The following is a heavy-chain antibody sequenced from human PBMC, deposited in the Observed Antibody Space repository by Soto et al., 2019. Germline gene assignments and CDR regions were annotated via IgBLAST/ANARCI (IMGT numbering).Heavy chain of an antibody. Sequence: GSLRLACSASGFTFSSYAMSWVRQAAGKGLEWVSAISGSGGSTYYADSVKVRFTISRDNSKNTLYLQMNSLRAEDTAVYYSAIRLTSGRYYAFDIWGQGTMVTVSS. D-gene: IGHD1-26*01. CDR3: AIRLTSGRYYAFDI. J-gene: IGHJ3*02. CDR2: ISGSGGST. CDR1: GFTFSSYA. V-gene: IGHV3-23*01.